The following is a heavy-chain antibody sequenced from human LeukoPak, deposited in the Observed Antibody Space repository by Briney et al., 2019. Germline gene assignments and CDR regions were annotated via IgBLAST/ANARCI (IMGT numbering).Heavy chain of an antibody. CDR3: ARQVGATTRPFDY. CDR1: GGTFSSYA. V-gene: IGHV1-69*13. D-gene: IGHD1-26*01. J-gene: IGHJ4*02. Sequence: GASVKVSCKASGGTFSSYAISWVRQAPGQGLEWMGGIIPIFGTANYAQKFQGRVTITADESTSTAYMELSSLRSEDTAVYYCARQVGATTRPFDYWGQGTLVTVSS. CDR2: IIPIFGTA.